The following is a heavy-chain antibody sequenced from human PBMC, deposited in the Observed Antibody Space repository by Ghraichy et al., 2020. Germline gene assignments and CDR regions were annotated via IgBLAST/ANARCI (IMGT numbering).Heavy chain of an antibody. Sequence: GGSLRLSCAASGFTFSSYAMSWVRQAPGKGLEWVSAISGSGGSTYYADSVKGRFTISRDNSKNTLYLQMNSLRAEDTAVYYCAKDPSAILRNYDSSGYYYEGAFDYWGQGTLVTVSS. CDR1: GFTFSSYA. CDR3: AKDPSAILRNYDSSGYYYEGAFDY. J-gene: IGHJ4*02. CDR2: ISGSGGST. V-gene: IGHV3-23*01. D-gene: IGHD3-22*01.